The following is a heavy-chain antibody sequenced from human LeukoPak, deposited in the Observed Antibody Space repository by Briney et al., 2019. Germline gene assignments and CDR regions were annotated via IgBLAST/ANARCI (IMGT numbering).Heavy chain of an antibody. J-gene: IGHJ4*02. D-gene: IGHD5-24*01. CDR2: IYYSGST. Sequence: PSETLSLTCTVSGGSISSSSYYWGWIRQPPGKGLEWIGSIYYSGSTYYNPSLKSRVAISVDTSKNQFSLKLSSVTAADTAVYYCARAGDGYIDRVFDYWGQGTLVTVSS. CDR1: GGSISSSSYY. CDR3: ARAGDGYIDRVFDY. V-gene: IGHV4-39*07.